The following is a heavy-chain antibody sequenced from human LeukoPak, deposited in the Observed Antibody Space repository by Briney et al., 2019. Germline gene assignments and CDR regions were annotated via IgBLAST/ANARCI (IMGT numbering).Heavy chain of an antibody. J-gene: IGHJ3*02. D-gene: IGHD3-3*01. Sequence: SETLSLTCPVSGGSISSYYWSWNRQPPGKGLEWIGYIYYSGSTNYNPSLKSRVTISVDTSKNQFSLKLSSVTAADTAVYYCATSYPYYDFWSGYYRRHDAFDIWGQGTMVSVSS. CDR2: IYYSGST. CDR3: ATSYPYYDFWSGYYRRHDAFDI. CDR1: GGSISSYY. V-gene: IGHV4-59*01.